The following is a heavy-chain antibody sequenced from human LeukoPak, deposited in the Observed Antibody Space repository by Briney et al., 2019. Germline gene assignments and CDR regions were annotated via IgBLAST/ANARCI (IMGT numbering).Heavy chain of an antibody. CDR2: LHNSGST. V-gene: IGHV4-4*07. D-gene: IGHD6-13*01. Sequence: SETLSLTCTVSGDSINTNNHWAWIRQPAGKGLEWIGRLHNSGSTSYNPSLQSRVTISVDTSKNQSSLKMTSATAADTAVYFCARDPLRSSFDPWGQGILVTVSS. J-gene: IGHJ5*02. CDR1: GDSINTNN. CDR3: ARDPLRSSFDP.